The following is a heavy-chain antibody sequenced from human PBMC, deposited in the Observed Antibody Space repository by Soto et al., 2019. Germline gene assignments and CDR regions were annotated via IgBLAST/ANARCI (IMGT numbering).Heavy chain of an antibody. CDR1: GVSFRDSY. D-gene: IGHD1-26*01. Sequence: SETLSLTCAVYGVSFRDSYWNWIRQPPGKGLEWIGEINHRGSRNYNPSLEGRVRISVDTSKNQFSLNVSSVTAAGTAVYYCARGFASGSYFNAFDIWGQGTMVTVSS. CDR2: INHRGSR. CDR3: ARGFASGSYFNAFDI. J-gene: IGHJ3*02. V-gene: IGHV4-34*01.